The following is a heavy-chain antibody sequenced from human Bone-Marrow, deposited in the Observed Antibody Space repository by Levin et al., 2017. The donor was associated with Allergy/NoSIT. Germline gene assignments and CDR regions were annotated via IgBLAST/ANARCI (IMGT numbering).Heavy chain of an antibody. Sequence: ASETLSLTCTVSGVSISSSTSYWGWIRRPPGRELEWIGSIIYSGSTYYNPSLKSRVTISIDTSKRQISLTLSSVTAADTAIYYCARDVNSISWFKTWGQGTLVTVSS. CDR2: IIYSGST. CDR1: GVSISSSTSY. D-gene: IGHD6-13*01. J-gene: IGHJ5*02. V-gene: IGHV4-39*02. CDR3: ARDVNSISWFKT.